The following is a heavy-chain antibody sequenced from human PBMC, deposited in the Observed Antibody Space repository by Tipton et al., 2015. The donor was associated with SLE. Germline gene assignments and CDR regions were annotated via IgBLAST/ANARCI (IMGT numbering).Heavy chain of an antibody. Sequence: TLSLTCTVSGVSISTYYWSWVRQPPGKGLEWIGYIYYSGSTNHNPSLKSRVTMSVDTSKNQFSLKLSSVTAADTAVYYCARGYQLPLGPYYYYYMDVWGKGTTVTVSS. D-gene: IGHD2-2*01. CDR1: GVSISTYY. J-gene: IGHJ6*03. CDR3: ARGYQLPLGPYYYYYMDV. V-gene: IGHV4-59*01. CDR2: IYYSGST.